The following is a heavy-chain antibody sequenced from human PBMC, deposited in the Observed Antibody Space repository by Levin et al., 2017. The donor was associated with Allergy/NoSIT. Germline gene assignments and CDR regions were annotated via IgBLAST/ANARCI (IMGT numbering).Heavy chain of an antibody. CDR2: ISSSSSYT. CDR1: GFTFSDYY. D-gene: IGHD1-26*01. CDR3: AREVGAHPYSWFDP. Sequence: LGESLKISCAASGFTFSDYYMSWIRQAPGKGLEWVSYISSSSSYTNYADSVKGRFTISRDNAKNSLYLQMNSLRAEDTAVYYCAREVGAHPYSWFDPWGQGTLVTVSS. V-gene: IGHV3-11*05. J-gene: IGHJ5*02.